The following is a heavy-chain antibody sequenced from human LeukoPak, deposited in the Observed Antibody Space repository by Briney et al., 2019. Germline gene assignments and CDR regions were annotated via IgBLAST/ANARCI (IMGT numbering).Heavy chain of an antibody. V-gene: IGHV1-24*01. J-gene: IGHJ4*02. Sequence: GASVKVSCKVSGYTLTELSMHWVRQAPGKGLEWMGGFDPEDGETIYAQKFQGRVTMTEDTSTDTAYMEPSSLRSEDTAVYYCATDRRGHDFWSGFFDYWGQGTLVTVSS. D-gene: IGHD3-3*01. CDR2: FDPEDGET. CDR1: GYTLTELS. CDR3: ATDRRGHDFWSGFFDY.